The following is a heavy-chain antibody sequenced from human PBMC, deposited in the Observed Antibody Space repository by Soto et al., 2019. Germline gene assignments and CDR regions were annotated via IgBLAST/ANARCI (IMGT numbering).Heavy chain of an antibody. CDR3: ARDRRIAARPDYYFGMDV. D-gene: IGHD6-6*01. J-gene: IGHJ6*02. CDR1: GVTFSGYY. CDR2: IYYSGSN. V-gene: IGHV4-59*01. Sequence: SETLSLTCAFYGVTFSGYYWSWIRQPPGKGLEWIGNIYYSGSNNYNPSLKGRVTISVDTSKNQFSLKLSSVTAADTALYYCARDRRIAARPDYYFGMDVWGQGAMVTVSS.